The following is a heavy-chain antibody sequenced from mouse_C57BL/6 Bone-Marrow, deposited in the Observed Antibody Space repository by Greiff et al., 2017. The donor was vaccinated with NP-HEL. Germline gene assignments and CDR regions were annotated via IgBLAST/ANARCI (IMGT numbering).Heavy chain of an antibody. CDR3: ARENRAWFAY. J-gene: IGHJ3*01. CDR1: GYTFTSFG. V-gene: IGHV1-81*01. Sequence: QVQLQQSGAELARPGASVKLSCKASGYTFTSFGISWVKQRTGQGLEWIGEIYPRSGNTYYNEKFKGKATLTADKSSSTAYMELRSLTSEDSAVYFCARENRAWFAYWGQGTLGTVSA. CDR2: IYPRSGNT.